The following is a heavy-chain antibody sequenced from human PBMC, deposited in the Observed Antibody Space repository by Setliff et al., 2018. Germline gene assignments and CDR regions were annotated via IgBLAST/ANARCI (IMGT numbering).Heavy chain of an antibody. CDR3: ARGVSSVSWTPRY. V-gene: IGHV4-4*08. J-gene: IGHJ4*02. D-gene: IGHD6-19*01. CDR1: GDSMNDNH. CDR2: IYTSGGT. Sequence: SETLSLTCNVSGDSMNDNHWTWIRQPPGKGLEWIGYIYTSGGTNYNPSLKSRVTISVDMSKNQFSLKLSSVIAAYTAVYYCARGVSSVSWTPRYWGRGILVTVSS.